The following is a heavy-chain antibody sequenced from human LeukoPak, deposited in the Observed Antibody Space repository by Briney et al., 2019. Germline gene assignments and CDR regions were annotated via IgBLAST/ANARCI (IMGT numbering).Heavy chain of an antibody. J-gene: IGHJ4*02. CDR1: GFTFSSYA. Sequence: GGSLTLSCAASGFTFSSYAMSWLRQAPGKGLEWVSAISGSGGSTYYADSVKGRFTISRDNSKNTLYLQMNSLRAEDTAVYYCAKYRPVNYYGSGSYPDYWGQGTLVTVSS. D-gene: IGHD3-10*01. CDR2: ISGSGGST. V-gene: IGHV3-23*01. CDR3: AKYRPVNYYGSGSYPDY.